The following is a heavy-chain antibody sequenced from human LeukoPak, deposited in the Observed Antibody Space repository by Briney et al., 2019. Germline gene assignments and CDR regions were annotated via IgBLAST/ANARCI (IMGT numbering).Heavy chain of an antibody. CDR2: INWNGGST. J-gene: IGHJ6*03. CDR1: GFTFDDYG. D-gene: IGHD6-19*01. Sequence: GGSLRLSCAASGFTFDDYGMSWVRQAPGKGLEWVSGINWNGGSTGYADSVKGRFTISRDNAKNSLYLQMNSLRAEDTALYYCARVGSSGWYETSLYYYYYMDVWGKGTTVTVSS. CDR3: ARVGSSGWYETSLYYYYYMDV. V-gene: IGHV3-20*04.